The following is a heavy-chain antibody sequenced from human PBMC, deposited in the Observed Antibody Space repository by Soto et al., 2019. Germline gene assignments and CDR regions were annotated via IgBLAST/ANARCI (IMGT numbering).Heavy chain of an antibody. CDR1: GGSFSGYY. V-gene: IGHV4-34*01. D-gene: IGHD6-13*01. J-gene: IGHJ4*02. CDR3: ARGPTPNGDSSSWYPGGTYYFDY. Sequence: SETLSLTCAVYGGSFSGYYWSWIRQPPGKGLEWIGEINHSGSTNYNPSLKSRVTISVDTSKNQFSLKLSSVTAADTAVYYCARGPTPNGDSSSWYPGGTYYFDYWGQGTLVTVSS. CDR2: INHSGST.